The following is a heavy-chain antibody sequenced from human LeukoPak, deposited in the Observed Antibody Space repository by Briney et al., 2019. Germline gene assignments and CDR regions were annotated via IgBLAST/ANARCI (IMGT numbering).Heavy chain of an antibody. J-gene: IGHJ4*02. CDR3: TRDFWTDY. Sequence: GGSLRLSCAASGFTFSSYSMNWVRQAPGRGLEWVANIKLDGTQKNYIQSVRGRFTISRDNARNFLYLQLSSLRAEDTAVYYCTRDFWTDYWGQGTLVTVSS. CDR2: IKLDGTQK. V-gene: IGHV3-7*01. D-gene: IGHD3/OR15-3a*01. CDR1: GFTFSSYS.